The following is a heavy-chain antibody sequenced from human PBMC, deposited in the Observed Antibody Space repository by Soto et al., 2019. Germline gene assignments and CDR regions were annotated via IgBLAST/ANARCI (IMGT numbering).Heavy chain of an antibody. CDR2: IYYSGST. J-gene: IGHJ5*02. Sequence: SETLSLTCTVSGGSISSYYWSWTRQPPGKGLEWIGYIYYSGSTNYNPSLKSRVTISVDTSKNQFSLKLSSVTAADTAVYYCARDLSGSGSYWFDPWGQGTLVTVSS. D-gene: IGHD3-10*01. CDR3: ARDLSGSGSYWFDP. CDR1: GGSISSYY. V-gene: IGHV4-59*01.